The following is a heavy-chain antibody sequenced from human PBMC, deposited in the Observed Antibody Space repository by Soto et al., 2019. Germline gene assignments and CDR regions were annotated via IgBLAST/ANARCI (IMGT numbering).Heavy chain of an antibody. CDR1: QYNFMNFW. V-gene: IGHV5-51*01. D-gene: IGHD2-21*02. CDR2: IFPADSDT. CDR3: AKDTLGGYCGGDCRAYYGMDV. Sequence: GESLKISCKGSQYNFMNFWVGWVRQMPGKGLEWMGIIFPADSDTRFSPSFQGRVTMSVDKSTYTAYLQLSSLEASDTAIYYCAKDTLGGYCGGDCRAYYGMDVWGQGTTVTVSS. J-gene: IGHJ6*02.